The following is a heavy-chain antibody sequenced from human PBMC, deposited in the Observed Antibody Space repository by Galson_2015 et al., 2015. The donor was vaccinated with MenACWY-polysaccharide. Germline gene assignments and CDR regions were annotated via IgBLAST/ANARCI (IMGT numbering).Heavy chain of an antibody. CDR1: GFTFSGHW. J-gene: IGHJ4*02. V-gene: IGHV3-7*01. CDR2: INKDGREK. D-gene: IGHD3-10*01. Sequence: SLRLSCAASGFTFSGHWMSWVRQAPGKGLEWVANINKDGREKNYVDSVKGRFTISRDNAKNSLYLQMKSLRAEDTAVYYCTRRLVRGVIIRDFDSWGQGTLVTVSS. CDR3: TRRLVRGVIIRDFDS.